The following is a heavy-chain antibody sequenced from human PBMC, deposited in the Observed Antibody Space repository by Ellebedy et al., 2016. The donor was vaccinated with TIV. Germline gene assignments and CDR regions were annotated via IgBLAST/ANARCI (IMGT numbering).Heavy chain of an antibody. CDR1: GFTFSSYA. D-gene: IGHD2-15*01. V-gene: IGHV3-7*01. J-gene: IGHJ4*02. CDR3: ATGYCGGGTCSRSY. Sequence: GESLKISXAASGFTFSSYAMTWVRQAPGKGLEWVAYIKQGGNEKYYVDSVKGRFTISRDDAKNSLYLQMNNLRAEDTAVYYCATGYCGGGTCSRSYWGQGTLVTVSS. CDR2: IKQGGNEK.